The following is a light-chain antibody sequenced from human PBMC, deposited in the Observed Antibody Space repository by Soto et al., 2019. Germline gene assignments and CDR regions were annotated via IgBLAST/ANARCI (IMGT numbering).Light chain of an antibody. CDR2: RAS. CDR3: QQYNNWPRAT. J-gene: IGKJ4*01. V-gene: IGKV3-15*01. CDR1: QSINSN. Sequence: EVVLTQSPGTLSLSRCERATLSCRASQSINSNLAWYQQKPGQAPRLLMFRASIRATGFPARFSGSGSGTEFNITISSLQSEDSAIYYCQQYNNWPRATFGGGTKVDIK.